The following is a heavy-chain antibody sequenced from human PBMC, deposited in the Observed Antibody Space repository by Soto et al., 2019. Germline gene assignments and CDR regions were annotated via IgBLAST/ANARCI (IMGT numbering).Heavy chain of an antibody. CDR3: AREQVTRVRGIISLNYFDY. CDR1: GGSISSGGSY. CDR2: IYYSGTT. Sequence: SETLSLTCTVSGGSISSGGSYWSWIRQHPGKGLEWIGYIYYSGTTFYNPSLKGRVTISVDTSKNQFSLRLSSVTAADTAVYYCAREQVTRVRGIISLNYFDYCGQGSLVTVS. J-gene: IGHJ4*02. V-gene: IGHV4-31*03. D-gene: IGHD3-10*01.